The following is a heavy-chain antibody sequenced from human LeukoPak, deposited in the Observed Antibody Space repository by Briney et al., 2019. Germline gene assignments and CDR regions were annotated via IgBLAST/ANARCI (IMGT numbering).Heavy chain of an antibody. CDR3: ATMPGIAVAGNSGYFDY. CDR2: IYYSGST. Sequence: PSETLSLTCTVSGGSISSYYWSWIRQPPGKGLEWIGYIYYSGSTNYNPSLKSRVTISVDTSKNQFSLKLSSVTAADTAVYYCATMPGIAVAGNSGYFDYWGQGTLVTVSS. CDR1: GGSISSYY. D-gene: IGHD6-19*01. V-gene: IGHV4-59*08. J-gene: IGHJ4*02.